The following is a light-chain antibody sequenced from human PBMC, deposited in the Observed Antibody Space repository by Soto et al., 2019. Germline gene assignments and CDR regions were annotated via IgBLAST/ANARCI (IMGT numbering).Light chain of an antibody. CDR1: QSLTRTY. V-gene: IGKV3-20*01. J-gene: IGKJ4*01. CDR2: GAS. CDR3: QQYYMSPPVT. Sequence: DIVLTQSPDTLSLSPGERATISCRASQSLTRTYFAWYQQKPGQAHNLLFFGASSKATGIPDRLSGRGAGTDFTLTISRLEPEDVAVYYCQQYYMSPPVTFGGGTKVEIK.